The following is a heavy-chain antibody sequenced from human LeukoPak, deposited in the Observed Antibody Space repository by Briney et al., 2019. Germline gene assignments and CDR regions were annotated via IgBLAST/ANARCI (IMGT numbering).Heavy chain of an antibody. J-gene: IGHJ3*02. D-gene: IGHD3-10*01. V-gene: IGHV3-30-3*01. Sequence: PGRSLRLSCAASGFTFSTYFMHWVRQAPGRGLEWVADIASDGSHTFYVESVKGRSTVSRDNSKNTLYLQMNSLRAEDTAVYFCARERQDTIIHSGAFDIWGQGTMVTVSS. CDR2: IASDGSHT. CDR3: ARERQDTIIHSGAFDI. CDR1: GFTFSTYF.